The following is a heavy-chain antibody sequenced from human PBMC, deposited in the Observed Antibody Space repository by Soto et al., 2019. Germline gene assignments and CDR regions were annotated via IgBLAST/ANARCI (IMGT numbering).Heavy chain of an antibody. CDR3: ARVKGLGPKHSSGWVYNWFDP. CDR1: GFTFSSYA. V-gene: IGHV3-30-3*01. J-gene: IGHJ5*02. D-gene: IGHD6-19*01. CDR2: ISYDGSNK. Sequence: GGSLRLSCAASGFTFSSYAMHWVRQAPGKGLEWVAVISYDGSNKYYADSVKGRFTISRDNSKNTLYLQMNSLRAEDTAVYYCARVKGLGPKHSSGWVYNWFDPWGQGTLVTVSS.